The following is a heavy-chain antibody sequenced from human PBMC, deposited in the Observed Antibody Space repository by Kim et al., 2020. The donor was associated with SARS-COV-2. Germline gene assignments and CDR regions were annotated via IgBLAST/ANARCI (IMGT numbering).Heavy chain of an antibody. CDR2: IYYSGST. V-gene: IGHV4-59*01. D-gene: IGHD2-2*02. CDR3: ARDLLSTPIWPKRTHWYF. J-gene: IGHJ2*01. CDR1: GGSISSYY. Sequence: SETLSLTCTVSGGSISSYYWSWIRQPPGKGLEWIGYIYYSGSTNYNPSLKSRVTISVDTSKNQFSLKLSSVTAADTAVYYCARDLLSTPIWPKRTHWYF.